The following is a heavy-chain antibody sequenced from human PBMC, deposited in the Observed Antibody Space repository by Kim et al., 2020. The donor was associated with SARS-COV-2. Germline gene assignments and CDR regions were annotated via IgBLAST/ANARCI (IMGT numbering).Heavy chain of an antibody. CDR3: ARGQNYGSGSYSNWFDP. V-gene: IGHV1-8*01. D-gene: IGHD3-10*01. CDR1: GYTFTSYD. Sequence: ASVKVSCKASGYTFTSYDINWVRQATGQGLEWMGWMNPNSGNTGYAQKFQGRVTMTRNTSISTAYMELSSLRSEDTAVYYCARGQNYGSGSYSNWFDPWGQGTLVTVSS. J-gene: IGHJ5*02. CDR2: MNPNSGNT.